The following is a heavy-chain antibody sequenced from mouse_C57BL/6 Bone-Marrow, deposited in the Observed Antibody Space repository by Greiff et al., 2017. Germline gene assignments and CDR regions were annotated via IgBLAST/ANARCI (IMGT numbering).Heavy chain of an antibody. CDR3: ARASYYGSSYGFAY. J-gene: IGHJ3*01. D-gene: IGHD1-1*01. CDR1: GYTFTSYW. CDR2: IHPNSGSN. V-gene: IGHV1-64*01. Sequence: QVQLQQPGAELVKPGASVKLSCKASGYTFTSYWMHWVKQRPGQGLEWIGMIHPNSGSNNYNEKFKSKATLTVDKTSSTAYMQLSSLTSEDSAVYYCARASYYGSSYGFAYWGQGTLVTVSA.